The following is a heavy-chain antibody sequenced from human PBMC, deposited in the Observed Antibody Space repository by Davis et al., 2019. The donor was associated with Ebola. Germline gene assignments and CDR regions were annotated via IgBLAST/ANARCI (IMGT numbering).Heavy chain of an antibody. V-gene: IGHV4-59*02. D-gene: IGHD3-22*01. CDR2: IYHSGRP. Sequence: SETLSLTCTVSGDSVGSYWWNWIRQSPGKGLEWIGQIYHSGRPNYSPSLQSRLTISLDTSKNQFSLQLTSVTAADTAVYYCARERGTSGYYYVLDVWGKGTTVTVSS. J-gene: IGHJ6*04. CDR1: GDSVGSYW. CDR3: ARERGTSGYYYVLDV.